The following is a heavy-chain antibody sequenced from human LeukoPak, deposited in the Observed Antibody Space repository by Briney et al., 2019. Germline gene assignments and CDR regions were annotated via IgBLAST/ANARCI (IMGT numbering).Heavy chain of an antibody. CDR2: ISDSGRST. Sequence: PGGSLRLSCAAAGFTFSSYAMSWVRQAPGKGLEWVSVISDSGRSTYYADSVKGRFTISRDDSKNTLFLQMNSLRAEDTAVYYCATGYSDSLRSPLDSWGQGTLVTVSS. CDR1: GFTFSSYA. V-gene: IGHV3-23*01. J-gene: IGHJ5*01. CDR3: ATGYSDSLRSPLDS. D-gene: IGHD3-22*01.